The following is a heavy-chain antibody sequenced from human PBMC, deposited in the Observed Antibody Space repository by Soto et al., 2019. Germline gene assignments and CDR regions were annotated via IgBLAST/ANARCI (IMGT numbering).Heavy chain of an antibody. V-gene: IGHV3-21*01. D-gene: IGHD3-16*02. Sequence: PGGSLRLSCAASGFTFSSYSMNWVRQAPGKGLEWVSSISSSSSYIYYADSVKGRFTISRDNAKNSLYLQMNSLRAEDTAVYYCAKAWGSYRFYGYWGQGTLVTVSS. J-gene: IGHJ1*01. CDR3: AKAWGSYRFYGY. CDR2: ISSSSSYI. CDR1: GFTFSSYS.